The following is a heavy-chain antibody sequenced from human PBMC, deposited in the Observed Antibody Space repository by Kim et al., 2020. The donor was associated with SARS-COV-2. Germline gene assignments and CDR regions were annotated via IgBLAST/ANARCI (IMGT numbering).Heavy chain of an antibody. J-gene: IGHJ4*01. V-gene: IGHV4-34*01. Sequence: SETLSLTCAVYGGSFSGYYWSWIRQPPGKGLEWIGEINHSGSTNYNPSLKSRVTISVDTSKNQFSLKLSSVTAADTAVYYCARAPAQVVAATGGDFDYWG. D-gene: IGHD2-15*01. CDR1: GGSFSGYY. CDR2: INHSGST. CDR3: ARAPAQVVAATGGDFDY.